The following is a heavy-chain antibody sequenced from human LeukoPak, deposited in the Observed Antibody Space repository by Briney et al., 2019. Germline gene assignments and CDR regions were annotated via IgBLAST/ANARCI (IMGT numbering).Heavy chain of an antibody. CDR1: GGSISSSSYY. D-gene: IGHD1-26*01. V-gene: IGHV4-39*01. J-gene: IGHJ4*02. Sequence: TSETLSLTCTVSGGSISSSSYYWGWIRQPPGKGLEWIGSIYYSGSTYYNPSLKSRVTISVDTSKNQFSLKLSSVTAADTAVYYCARHSPVGIFYFDYWGQGTLVTVSS. CDR3: ARHSPVGIFYFDY. CDR2: IYYSGST.